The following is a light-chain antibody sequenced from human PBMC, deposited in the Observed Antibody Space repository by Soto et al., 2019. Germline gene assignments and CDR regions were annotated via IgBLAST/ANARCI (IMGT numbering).Light chain of an antibody. CDR3: GTWDTSLSAWV. V-gene: IGLV1-51*02. CDR1: SSNIGNKY. Sequence: QSVLTQPPSVSAAPGQKVTISCSGSSSNIGNKYVSWYQQLPGTAPELLIYEDNKRPSGIPDRFSGSKSGTSATLGITGLQTGDEADYYCGTWDTSLSAWVFGGGTKLTVL. CDR2: EDN. J-gene: IGLJ3*02.